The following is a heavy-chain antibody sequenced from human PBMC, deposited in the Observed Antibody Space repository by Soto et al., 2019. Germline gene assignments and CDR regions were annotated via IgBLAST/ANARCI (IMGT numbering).Heavy chain of an antibody. V-gene: IGHV3-30-3*01. CDR3: AREESGMDV. CDR2: ISYDGSNK. CDR1: GFTFSSYA. J-gene: IGHJ6*02. Sequence: QVQLVESGGGVVQPGRSLRLSCAASGFTFSSYAMHWVRQAPGKGLEWVAVISYDGSNKYYADSVKGRFTISRDNSKNPLSLQMNSLSAEDTAVYSCAREESGMDVWGQGTTVTVSS.